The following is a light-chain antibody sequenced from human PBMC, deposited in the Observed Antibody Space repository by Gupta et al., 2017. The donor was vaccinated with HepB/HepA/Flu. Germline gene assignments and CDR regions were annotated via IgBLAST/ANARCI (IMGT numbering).Light chain of an antibody. J-gene: IGKJ4*01. V-gene: IGKV1-9*01. CDR3: LQLNSVPLT. CDR1: QGMNNY. CDR2: AAS. Sequence: DIQLTQSPSFLSASVGDRVTITCRASQGMNNYLVWYQQKPGKAPKLLIYAASTLQSGVPPRFSGSGSGTEFTLTISSLQTEDFATYYCLQLNSVPLTFGGGTKVEIK.